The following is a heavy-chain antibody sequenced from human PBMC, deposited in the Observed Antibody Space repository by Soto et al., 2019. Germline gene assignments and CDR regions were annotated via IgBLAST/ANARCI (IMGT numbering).Heavy chain of an antibody. CDR2: IDWDDDK. CDR1: GFSLSTSGMC. D-gene: IGHD6-19*01. V-gene: IGHV2-70*01. Sequence: SGPTLVNPTQTLTLTCTFSGFSLSTSGMCVSWIRQPPGKALEWLALIDWDDDKYYSTSLKTRLTISKDTSKNQVVLTMTNMDPVDTATYYCERICIAVDGDDDFDIWGQGTMVTVSS. CDR3: ERICIAVDGDDDFDI. J-gene: IGHJ3*02.